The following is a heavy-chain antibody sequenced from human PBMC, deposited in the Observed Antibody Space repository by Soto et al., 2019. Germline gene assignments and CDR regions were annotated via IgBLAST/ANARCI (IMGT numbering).Heavy chain of an antibody. CDR1: GGTFSSYT. CDR2: IIPILGIA. Sequence: QVQLVQSGAEVKKPGSSVKVSCKASGGTFSSYTISWVRQAPGQGLEWMGRIIPILGIANYAQKFQGRVTITADKSTSTAYMELSSLRSEDTAVYSCARVENRYWGEGGVYFDYWGQGTLVTVSS. V-gene: IGHV1-69*02. CDR3: ARVENRYWGEGGVYFDY. D-gene: IGHD2-8*02. J-gene: IGHJ4*02.